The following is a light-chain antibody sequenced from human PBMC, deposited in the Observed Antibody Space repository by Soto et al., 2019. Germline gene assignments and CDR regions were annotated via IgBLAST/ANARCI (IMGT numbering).Light chain of an antibody. V-gene: IGKV1-17*01. CDR2: DAS. Sequence: DIQMTQSPSSLSASEGDRITITCRASQGIRIDLGWYQQKPGKAPKRLIYDASNLQSGVPSRFSGSGSGTEFTLTISSLQPEDFATYSCLQHYSYPWTFGQGTKVDIK. J-gene: IGKJ1*01. CDR3: LQHYSYPWT. CDR1: QGIRID.